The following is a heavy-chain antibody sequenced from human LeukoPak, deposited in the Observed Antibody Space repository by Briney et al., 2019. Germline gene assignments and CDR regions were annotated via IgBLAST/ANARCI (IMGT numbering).Heavy chain of an antibody. Sequence: GGSLRLSCAASGFTFSNAWMSWVRRAPGKGLEWVANIKQDGSEKYYVDSVKGRFTISRDNAKNSLYLQMNSLRAEDTAVYYCARKNGLDYWGQGTLVTVSS. V-gene: IGHV3-7*01. CDR2: IKQDGSEK. J-gene: IGHJ4*02. CDR3: ARKNGLDY. CDR1: GFTFSNAW.